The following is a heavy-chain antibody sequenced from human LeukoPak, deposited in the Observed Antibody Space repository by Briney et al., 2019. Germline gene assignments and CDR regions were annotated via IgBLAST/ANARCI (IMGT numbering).Heavy chain of an antibody. CDR1: GIIFSDYS. J-gene: IGHJ3*02. CDR2: ISGRSSSI. CDR3: ASCSGGRCHQAKAFDI. V-gene: IGHV3-21*01. Sequence: GWSLRLSCAASGIIFSDYSMTWVRQAPGMGLEWVSSISGRSSSIYYADPVKGRFTVSRDNARSSLFLQLNSLRAEDTAVYYCASCSGGRCHQAKAFDIWGQGTMVTVSS. D-gene: IGHD2-15*01.